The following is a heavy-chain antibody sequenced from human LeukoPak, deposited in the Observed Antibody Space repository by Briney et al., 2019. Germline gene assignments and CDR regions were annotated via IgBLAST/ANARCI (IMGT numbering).Heavy chain of an antibody. CDR3: ARVYAGSGSYYLFDY. D-gene: IGHD3-10*01. V-gene: IGHV4-59*01. J-gene: IGHJ4*02. CDR1: GGSISRYY. CDR2: IYYSGST. Sequence: PPETLSVSSTVSGGSISRYYWSWIRQPPGKGLEWIGYIYYSGSTTYNPSLTRRATISVDTSKNQFSLKLSSVTAADTAVYYCARVYAGSGSYYLFDYWGQGTLGTVSS.